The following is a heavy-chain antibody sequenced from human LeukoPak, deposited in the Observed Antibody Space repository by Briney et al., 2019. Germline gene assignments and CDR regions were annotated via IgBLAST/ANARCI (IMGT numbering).Heavy chain of an antibody. CDR3: ARVSFCPRCYFDY. Sequence: GGSLRLSCAASGFSFSSYWMHWVRQAPGKGLVWVARISPDGSSALSADSVRGRFTISRDNADNTLYLQLNSLRAEDTAVYYCARVSFCPRCYFDYWGQGTLVTVSS. D-gene: IGHD2/OR15-2a*01. V-gene: IGHV3-74*03. J-gene: IGHJ4*02. CDR1: GFSFSSYW. CDR2: ISPDGSSA.